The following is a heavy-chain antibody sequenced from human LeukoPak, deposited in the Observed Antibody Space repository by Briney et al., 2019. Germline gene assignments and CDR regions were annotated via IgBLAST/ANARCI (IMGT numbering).Heavy chain of an antibody. CDR2: IRYDGSNK. V-gene: IGHV3-30*02. D-gene: IGHD3-10*01. Sequence: GGSLRLSCAASGFTFSSYGMHWVRQAPGKGLEWVAFIRYDGSNKYYADSVKGRFTISRDNSKNTLYLQINSLRAEDTAVYYCAKKGTMVRGVKAYYYMDVWGKGTTVTISS. CDR3: AKKGTMVRGVKAYYYMDV. J-gene: IGHJ6*03. CDR1: GFTFSSYG.